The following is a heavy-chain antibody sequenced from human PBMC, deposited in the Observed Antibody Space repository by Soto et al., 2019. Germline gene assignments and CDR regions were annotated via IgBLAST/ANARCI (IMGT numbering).Heavy chain of an antibody. J-gene: IGHJ2*01. D-gene: IGHD7-27*01. V-gene: IGHV2-26*01. CDR3: ARLLWVNWGPDPYWYFDL. CDR1: GFSLSNAGMG. CDR2: IFSNDEK. Sequence: QVTLKESGPVLVKPTETLTLTCAVSGFSLSNAGMGVSWIRQPPGKALEWLAHIFSNDEKVYNTSLKNSLTXXKXSSKSQVVLTLTTVDPVDTATYYCARLLWVNWGPDPYWYFDLWGRGTPVTVSS.